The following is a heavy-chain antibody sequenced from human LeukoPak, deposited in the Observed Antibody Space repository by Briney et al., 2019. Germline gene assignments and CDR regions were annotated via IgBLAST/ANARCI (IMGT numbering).Heavy chain of an antibody. Sequence: ASVKVSCKASGYTFTGYYMHWVRQAPGQGLEWMGWINPNSGGTNYAQKFQGRVTMTRDTPISTAYMELSRLRSDDTAVYYCARGRPYYDILTGYGYYGMDVWGQGTTVTVSS. CDR3: ARGRPYYDILTGYGYYGMDV. V-gene: IGHV1-2*02. J-gene: IGHJ6*02. CDR1: GYTFTGYY. CDR2: INPNSGGT. D-gene: IGHD3-9*01.